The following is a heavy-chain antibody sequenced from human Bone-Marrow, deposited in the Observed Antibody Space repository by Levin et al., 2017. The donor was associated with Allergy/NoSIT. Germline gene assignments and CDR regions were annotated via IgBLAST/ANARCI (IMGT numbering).Heavy chain of an antibody. D-gene: IGHD5-12*01. CDR1: GFSVSAFS. CDR2: MSTSGTYI. J-gene: IGHJ6*02. Sequence: GGSLRLSCAASGFSVSAFSMAWVRQAPGKGLDWVSSMSTSGTYIYYADALQGRFTISRDNSKNSVFLQMDSLSPEETAVYYCARRKKYDSYDSSAMDLWGRGTAVTVSS. CDR3: ARRKKYDSYDSSAMDL. V-gene: IGHV3-21*06.